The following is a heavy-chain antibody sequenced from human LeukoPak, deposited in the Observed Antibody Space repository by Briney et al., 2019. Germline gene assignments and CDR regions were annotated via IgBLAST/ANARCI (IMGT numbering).Heavy chain of an antibody. D-gene: IGHD3-22*01. J-gene: IGHJ3*02. Sequence: SETLSLTCTVSGGSISSSNYFWGWFRQPPGKGLEWIGSFYYSGSTNYNPSLKSRVTISLDTSKNQSSLKLSSVTAADTAVYYCARGYYYDSFDIWGQGTMVTVSS. V-gene: IGHV4-39*07. CDR3: ARGYYYDSFDI. CDR1: GGSISSSNYF. CDR2: FYYSGST.